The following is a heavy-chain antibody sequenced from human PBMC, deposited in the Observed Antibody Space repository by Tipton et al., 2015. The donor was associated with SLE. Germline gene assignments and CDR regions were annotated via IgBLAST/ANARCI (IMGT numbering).Heavy chain of an antibody. J-gene: IGHJ6*03. CDR1: GGSISSSSYY. Sequence: TLSLTCTVSGGSISSSSYYWGWIRQPPGKGLEWIGEINHSGSTNYNPSLKSRVTISVDTSKNQFSLKLGSVTAADTAVYYCARIYSSSWSRVYYYYMDVWGKGTTVTASS. CDR2: INHSGST. CDR3: ARIYSSSWSRVYYYYMDV. V-gene: IGHV4-39*07. D-gene: IGHD6-13*01.